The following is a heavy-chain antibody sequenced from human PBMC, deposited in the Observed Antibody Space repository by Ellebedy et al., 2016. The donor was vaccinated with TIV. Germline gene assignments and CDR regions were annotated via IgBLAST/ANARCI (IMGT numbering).Heavy chain of an antibody. CDR1: GFTFTTYA. D-gene: IGHD6-13*01. Sequence: GGSLRLXXVASGFTFTTYAMSWVRQAPGKGLEWVSAISGSGDSTYYVDSVKGRFTISRDNAKNSLYLQMNSLRAEDTAVYYCAAAAGAGDDAFDIWGQGTMVTVSS. CDR2: ISGSGDST. CDR3: AAAAGAGDDAFDI. V-gene: IGHV3-23*01. J-gene: IGHJ3*02.